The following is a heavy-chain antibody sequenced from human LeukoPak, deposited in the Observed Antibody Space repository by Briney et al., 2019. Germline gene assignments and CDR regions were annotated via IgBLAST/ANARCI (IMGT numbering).Heavy chain of an antibody. V-gene: IGHV1-8*01. D-gene: IGHD4-23*01. CDR3: ARGPNKSDGGNSGSAWFDP. J-gene: IGHJ5*02. Sequence: RASVKVSCKASGYTFTTYDINWVRQSTGQGLECMGWMNPNSGNTGYAQKFQGRVTMTRNTSISTAYMELSSLRSEDTAVYYCARGPNKSDGGNSGSAWFDPWGQGTLVTVSS. CDR2: MNPNSGNT. CDR1: GYTFTTYD.